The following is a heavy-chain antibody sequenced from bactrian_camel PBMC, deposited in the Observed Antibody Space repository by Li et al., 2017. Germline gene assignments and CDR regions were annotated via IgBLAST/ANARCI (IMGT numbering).Heavy chain of an antibody. CDR3: AADPAYADYWGM. Sequence: HVQLVESGEGLAQPGGSLRLSCAASGFVYYMSWVRQAPGKGLEWVSSLYIGSDSVYYADSVKGRFTMSISKDNAKNTLYLQMNSLKTDDTAVYFCAADPAYADYWGMWGQGTQVTVS. CDR2: LYIGSDSV. J-gene: IGHJ4*01. V-gene: IGHV3-2*01. CDR1: GFVYY. D-gene: IGHD3*01.